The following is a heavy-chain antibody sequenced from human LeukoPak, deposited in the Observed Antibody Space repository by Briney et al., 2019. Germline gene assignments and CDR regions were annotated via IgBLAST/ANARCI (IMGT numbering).Heavy chain of an antibody. J-gene: IGHJ6*03. V-gene: IGHV3-7*01. CDR2: IKQDGSEK. CDR3: AKGAFRDQVQGYYYMDV. CDR1: GFTFSSYW. Sequence: GGSLRLSCAASGFTFSSYWMSWVRQAPGKGLEWVANIKQDGSEKYYVDSVKGRFIISRDNAKNSLYLQMNSLRAEDTAVYYCAKGAFRDQVQGYYYMDVWGKGTTVTVSS. D-gene: IGHD3-10*01.